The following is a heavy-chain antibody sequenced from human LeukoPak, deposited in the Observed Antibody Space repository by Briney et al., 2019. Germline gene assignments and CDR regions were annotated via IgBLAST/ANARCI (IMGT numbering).Heavy chain of an antibody. J-gene: IGHJ4*02. CDR3: AKVPRVATIEIFDY. CDR2: ISGSAGIT. V-gene: IGHV3-23*01. Sequence: QSGGSLGLSCAASGFTFSSYAMSWVRQAPGKGLEWVSAISGSAGITYYADSVKGRFTISRDNSKNTLYLQMNSLRADDTAVYYCAKVPRVATIEIFDYWGQGTLVTVSS. CDR1: GFTFSSYA. D-gene: IGHD5-12*01.